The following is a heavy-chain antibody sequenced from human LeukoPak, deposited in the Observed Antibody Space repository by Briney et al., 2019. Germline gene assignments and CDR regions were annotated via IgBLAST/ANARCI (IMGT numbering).Heavy chain of an antibody. CDR1: GLTFSSYA. CDR2: ISSIGGTT. D-gene: IGHD1-26*01. CDR3: AKDFSSWGPSGMDV. V-gene: IGHV3-23*01. Sequence: GGSLRLSCTASGLTFSSYAMSWVRQGPGKGLEWVSGISSIGGTTYYADSVKGRFTISRDNSKNTLYLQMNSLRAEDTAVYYCAKDFSSWGPSGMDVWGQGTTVTVSS. J-gene: IGHJ6*02.